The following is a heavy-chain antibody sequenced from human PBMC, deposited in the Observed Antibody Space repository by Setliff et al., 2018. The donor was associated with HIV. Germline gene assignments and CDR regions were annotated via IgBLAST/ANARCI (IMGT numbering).Heavy chain of an antibody. CDR3: ARTYYNFWSGDYYYYGMDV. V-gene: IGHV1-46*01. D-gene: IGHD3-3*01. CDR1: GGTFSSYA. Sequence: ASVKVSCKASGGTFSSYAISWVRQAPGQGLEWMGIINPSGGSTSYAQKFQGRVTMTRDTPTSTVYMELSSLRSEDTAVYYCARTYYNFWSGDYYYYGMDVWGQGTTVTVSS. CDR2: INPSGGST. J-gene: IGHJ6*02.